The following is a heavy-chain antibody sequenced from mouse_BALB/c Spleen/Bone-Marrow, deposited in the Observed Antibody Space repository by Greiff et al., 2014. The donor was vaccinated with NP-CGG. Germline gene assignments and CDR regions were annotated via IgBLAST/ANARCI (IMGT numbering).Heavy chain of an antibody. D-gene: IGHD3-2*01. Sequence: QVQLKESGAELVRPGTSVKVSCKASGYAFTNYLKEWIKQRPGQGLEWIGVSNPGSGGTNHNEKFKGKATLTADKSSSTAYMQLSSLTSDDSAVYFCARETVRGFAYWGQGTLVTVSA. CDR3: ARETVRGFAY. V-gene: IGHV1-54*01. CDR1: GYAFTNYL. J-gene: IGHJ3*01. CDR2: SNPGSGGT.